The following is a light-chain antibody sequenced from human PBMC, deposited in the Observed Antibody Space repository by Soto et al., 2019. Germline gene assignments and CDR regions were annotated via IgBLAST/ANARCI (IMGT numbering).Light chain of an antibody. CDR3: SSYTGSSTWV. Sequence: QSALTQPASVSGSPGQSITISCTGTSSDVGGYKYVSWYQQHPGKPPKLMIYDVSNRPSGVSNRFSGSKSGNTASLTISGLQAEDEADYYCSSYTGSSTWVFGGGTKLTVL. V-gene: IGLV2-14*03. CDR1: SSDVGGYKY. CDR2: DVS. J-gene: IGLJ3*02.